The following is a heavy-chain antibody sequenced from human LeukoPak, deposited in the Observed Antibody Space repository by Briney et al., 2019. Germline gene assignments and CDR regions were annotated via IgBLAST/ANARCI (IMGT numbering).Heavy chain of an antibody. CDR1: GFTFSSYG. CDR2: ISYDGSNK. V-gene: IGHV3-30*18. J-gene: IGHJ4*02. D-gene: IGHD4-17*01. Sequence: GGSLRLSCAASGFTFSSYGMHWVRQAPGKGLEWVAVISYDGSNKYYADSVKGRFTISRDNSKNTLYLQMNSLRAEDTAVYYCAKDDYGDYVGVDYWGQGTLVTVSS. CDR3: AKDDYGDYVGVDY.